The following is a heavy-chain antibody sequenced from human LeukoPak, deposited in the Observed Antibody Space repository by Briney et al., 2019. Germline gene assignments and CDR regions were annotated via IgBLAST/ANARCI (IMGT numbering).Heavy chain of an antibody. J-gene: IGHJ4*02. CDR1: GFTFGSYT. V-gene: IGHV3-43*01. CDR3: AKGNILTGPPDS. D-gene: IGHD3-9*01. Sequence: GGSLRLSCAASGFTFGSYTMNWVRQPPGKGLEWVSLISCDGDITEYADSVKGRFTISRDNTKNSLYLQMNSLRTEDTALYYCAKGNILTGPPDSWGQGTLVTVSS. CDR2: ISCDGDIT.